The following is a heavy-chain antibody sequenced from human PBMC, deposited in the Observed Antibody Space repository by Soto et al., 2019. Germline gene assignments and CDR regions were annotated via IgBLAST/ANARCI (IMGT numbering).Heavy chain of an antibody. CDR3: AREGQGLGRKSFDY. D-gene: IGHD1-26*01. V-gene: IGHV4-59*01. CDR1: GGSISSYY. Sequence: QVQLQESGPGLVKPSETLSLTCTVSGGSISSYYWSWIRQPPGKGLEWIGYIYYSGSTNYNPSLKSRVTISVDTSKNQFSLKLSSVTAADTAVYYCAREGQGLGRKSFDYWGQGTLVTVSS. CDR2: IYYSGST. J-gene: IGHJ4*02.